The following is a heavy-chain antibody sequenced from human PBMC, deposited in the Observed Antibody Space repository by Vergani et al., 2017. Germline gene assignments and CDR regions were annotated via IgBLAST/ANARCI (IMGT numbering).Heavy chain of an antibody. CDR1: GGSISSSSYY. D-gene: IGHD3-10*01. CDR2: IYYSGST. Sequence: QVQLQESGPGLVKPSGTLSLTCTVSGGSISSSSYYWGWIRQPPGKGLEWIGSIYYSGSTYYNPSLKSRVTISVDTSKNQFSLKLSSVTAADTAVYYCARTETYYYGSGSYYQNWFDPWGQGTLVTVSS. CDR3: ARTETYYYGSGSYYQNWFDP. J-gene: IGHJ5*02. V-gene: IGHV4-39*07.